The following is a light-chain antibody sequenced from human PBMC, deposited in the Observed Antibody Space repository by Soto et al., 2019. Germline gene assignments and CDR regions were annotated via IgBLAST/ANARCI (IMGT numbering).Light chain of an antibody. CDR1: QSISSY. CDR2: AAS. J-gene: IGKJ1*01. CDR3: QHSYSTPPT. Sequence: DIQMTQSPSSLSASVGDRVTITCRASQSISSYLNWYQQKPGKAPKLLIYAASSLQSGVPSRFSGSGSGTDFTLTISSLQPKDFATYYCQHSYSTPPTFGQGTKVEIK. V-gene: IGKV1-39*01.